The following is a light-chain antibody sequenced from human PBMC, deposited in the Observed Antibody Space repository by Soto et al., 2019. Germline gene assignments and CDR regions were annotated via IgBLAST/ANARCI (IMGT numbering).Light chain of an antibody. J-gene: IGLJ1*01. CDR2: EVS. CDR1: SSDVGGYNY. CDR3: SSYTSSRYV. V-gene: IGLV2-14*01. Sequence: QSVLTQPAFVSGSPGQSITISCTGTSSDVGGYNYVSWYQQHPGKAPKLMIYEVSNRPSGVSNRFSGSKSGNTASLTISGLQAEDEADYYCSSYTSSRYVFGTGTKLTVL.